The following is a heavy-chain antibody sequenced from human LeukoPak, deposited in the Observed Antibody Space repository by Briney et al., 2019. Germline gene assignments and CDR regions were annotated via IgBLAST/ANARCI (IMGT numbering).Heavy chain of an antibody. CDR2: IYPGGST. D-gene: IGHD3-9*01. J-gene: IGHJ3*02. V-gene: IGHV4-30-2*06. CDR1: GGSISSGGYY. Sequence: PSDTLSLTCSVSGGSISSGGYYWSWIRQSSGKGLEWIGNIYPGGSTYYNPSLKSRVTISVDTSKNQFSLKLSSVTAADTAVYYCARRRAPPPYLDWPNDAFDIWGQGTMVTVS. CDR3: ARRRAPPPYLDWPNDAFDI.